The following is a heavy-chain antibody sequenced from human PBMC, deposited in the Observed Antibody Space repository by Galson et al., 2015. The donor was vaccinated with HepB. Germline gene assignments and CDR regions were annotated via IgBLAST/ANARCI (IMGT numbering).Heavy chain of an antibody. V-gene: IGHV3-48*02. CDR1: GFTFSSYS. Sequence: SLRLSCAASGFTFSSYSMNWVRQAPGKGLEWVSYISSSSSTIYYADSVKGRFTISRDNAKNSLYLQMNSLRDEDTAVYYCARVWYSPYHYYGMDVWGQGTTVTVSS. D-gene: IGHD2-8*01. CDR2: ISSSSSTI. J-gene: IGHJ6*02. CDR3: ARVWYSPYHYYGMDV.